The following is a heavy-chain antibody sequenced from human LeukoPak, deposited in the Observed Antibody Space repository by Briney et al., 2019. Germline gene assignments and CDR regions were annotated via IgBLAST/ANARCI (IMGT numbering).Heavy chain of an antibody. CDR1: GGSISSSYW. Sequence: SETLSLTCGVSGGSISSSYWWSWVRQPPGKGLEWIGEIYHSGSTNYNPSLKSRVTISVETSKNQFSLKLRSVTAADTAVYYCARVTGYMIEDYFDYWGQGTLVTVSS. D-gene: IGHD3-22*01. J-gene: IGHJ4*02. CDR3: ARVTGYMIEDYFDY. V-gene: IGHV4-4*02. CDR2: IYHSGST.